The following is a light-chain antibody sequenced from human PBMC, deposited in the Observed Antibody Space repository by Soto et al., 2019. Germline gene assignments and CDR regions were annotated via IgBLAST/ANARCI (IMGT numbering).Light chain of an antibody. Sequence: EIVLTQSPATLSLSPGEIATLSCRASQSVDSYLAWYQQKPGQSPRLLIYDASNRAAGIPARFSGSGSGTDFTLTISSLEPEDVAVYYCQQRSNWPPYTFGQGTKLEIK. CDR2: DAS. CDR3: QQRSNWPPYT. CDR1: QSVDSY. J-gene: IGKJ2*01. V-gene: IGKV3-11*01.